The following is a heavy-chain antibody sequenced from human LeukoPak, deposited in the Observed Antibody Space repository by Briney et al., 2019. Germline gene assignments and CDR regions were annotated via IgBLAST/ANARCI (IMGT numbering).Heavy chain of an antibody. CDR3: ARGLGDIVVVPAAMGMVWFDP. V-gene: IGHV4-34*01. D-gene: IGHD2-2*01. CDR2: INHSGST. CDR1: GGSFSGYY. Sequence: SETLSLTCAVYGGSFSGYYWSWTRQPPGKGLEWIGEINHSGSTNYNPSLKSRVTISVDTSKNQFSLKLSSVTAADTAVYYCARGLGDIVVVPAAMGMVWFDPWGQGTLVTVSS. J-gene: IGHJ5*02.